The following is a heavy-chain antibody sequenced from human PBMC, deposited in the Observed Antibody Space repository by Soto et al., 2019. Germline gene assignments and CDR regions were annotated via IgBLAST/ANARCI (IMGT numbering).Heavy chain of an antibody. CDR1: GGLLSSFP. CDR3: ARGGGPYVWFNEF. D-gene: IGHD3-16*01. CDR2: IIPVFGTT. Sequence: VKVSCKDSGGLLSSFPISWVRQAPGQGLEWMGGIIPVFGTTNYAQKFQGRVTITADESTNTAYMELSSLTSDDTAMYYCARGGGPYVWFNEFWGQGTQVTVPS. V-gene: IGHV1-69*01. J-gene: IGHJ4*02.